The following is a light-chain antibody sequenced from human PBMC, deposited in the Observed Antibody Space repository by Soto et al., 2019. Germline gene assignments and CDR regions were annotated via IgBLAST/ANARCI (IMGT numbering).Light chain of an antibody. CDR2: GAS. J-gene: IGKJ4*01. V-gene: IGKV3-15*01. Sequence: EIVMTQSPATLSVSPGEGGSRSCRASQSVSSNLAWYQQKPGQAPRLLIYGASTRATGIPARFSGSGSGTDFTLTISSLQSEDFAVYYCQQYDSWPLTFGGGTKVDIK. CDR3: QQYDSWPLT. CDR1: QSVSSN.